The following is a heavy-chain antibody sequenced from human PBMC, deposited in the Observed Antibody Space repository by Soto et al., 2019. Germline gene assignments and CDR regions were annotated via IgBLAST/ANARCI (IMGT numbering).Heavy chain of an antibody. V-gene: IGHV3-23*01. Sequence: GGSLRLSCAASGFTFSRYAMSWVRQAPGKGLEWVSAISGSGGSTYYADSVKGRFTISRDNSKNTLYLQMNSLRAEDTAVYYCAKDPGIIAVALYWDYWGQGTLVTVSS. J-gene: IGHJ4*02. CDR3: AKDPGIIAVALYWDY. D-gene: IGHD6-19*01. CDR2: ISGSGGST. CDR1: GFTFSRYA.